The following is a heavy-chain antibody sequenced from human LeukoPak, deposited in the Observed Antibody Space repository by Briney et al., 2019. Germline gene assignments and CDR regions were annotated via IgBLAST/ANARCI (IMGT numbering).Heavy chain of an antibody. V-gene: IGHV3-21*01. Sequence: PGGSLRLSCAASGFTFSSTSMSWVRQAPGKGLEWVSSISSSAGYMYYADSVKGRFTISRDNAKNSLYLQMNTLRAEDTAVYYCARGPWDYYDSSNYRTFDYWGQGTLVTVSS. CDR3: ARGPWDYYDSSNYRTFDY. D-gene: IGHD3-22*01. CDR2: ISSSAGYM. CDR1: GFTFSSTS. J-gene: IGHJ4*02.